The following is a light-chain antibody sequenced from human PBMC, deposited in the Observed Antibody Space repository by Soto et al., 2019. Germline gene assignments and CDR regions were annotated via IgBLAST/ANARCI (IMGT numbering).Light chain of an antibody. J-gene: IGKJ1*01. CDR1: QSVSSNY. CDR3: QQYGSSPWT. Sequence: EIVLTQSPGTLSLSPGEKATLSCRASQSVSSNYLAWYQQKPGQAPRLLIYVASSRATGIPDRFSGSGSGTDFTLTISALEPEDFAVYYCQQYGSSPWTFGQGTKVEIK. CDR2: VAS. V-gene: IGKV3-20*01.